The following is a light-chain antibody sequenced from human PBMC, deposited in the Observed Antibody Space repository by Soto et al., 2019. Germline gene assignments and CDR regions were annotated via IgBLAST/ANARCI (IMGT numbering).Light chain of an antibody. J-gene: IGLJ3*02. CDR1: SSDVGGYNY. Sequence: QSALTQPPSASGSPGQSVTISCTGTSSDVGGYNYVSWYQQHPGKAPNLMIYEVSERPSGVHDRFSGSKSGNTASLTVSGLQAEDEADYYCSSYAGSNNLVFGGGTKLTVL. CDR2: EVS. CDR3: SSYAGSNNLV. V-gene: IGLV2-8*01.